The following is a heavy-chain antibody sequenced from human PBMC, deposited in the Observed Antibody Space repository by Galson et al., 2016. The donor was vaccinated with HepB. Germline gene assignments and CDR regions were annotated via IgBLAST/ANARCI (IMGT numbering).Heavy chain of an antibody. CDR3: ARYESSGWFSYYYYHAMDV. V-gene: IGHV1-69*01. J-gene: IGHJ6*01. D-gene: IGHD6-19*01. CDR2: IIPIFGTT. CDR1: GGTFSSYA. Sequence: KASGGTFSSYALVWVRQAPGQGLEWMGGIIPIFGTTNYAQKFQDRVTITADDATSTVYMELRSLRSEDTAIYYCARYESSGWFSYYYYHAMDVWGQGTTVTVSS.